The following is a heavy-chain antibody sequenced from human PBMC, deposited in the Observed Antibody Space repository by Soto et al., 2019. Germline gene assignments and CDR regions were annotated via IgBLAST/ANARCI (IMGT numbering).Heavy chain of an antibody. CDR1: GFTFNTYW. CDR3: ASGGSGDCTY. CDR2: IKSDGRYT. D-gene: IGHD2-21*01. Sequence: EVQLVESGGGLVQPGGSLRLSCAASGFTFNTYWMQWVRQAPGKGLVWVSRIKSDGRYTNYADSVKGRFTISRDNAKNPLFLQMNSLGAEATAVYFCASGGSGDCTYWGQGTLVTVSS. J-gene: IGHJ4*02. V-gene: IGHV3-74*01.